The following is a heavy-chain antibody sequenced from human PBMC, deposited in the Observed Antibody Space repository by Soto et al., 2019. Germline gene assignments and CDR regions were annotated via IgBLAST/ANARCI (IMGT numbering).Heavy chain of an antibody. J-gene: IGHJ4*02. V-gene: IGHV3-23*01. CDR1: GFTFSNYA. CDR3: AKDLRLNTFGEFSD. D-gene: IGHD3-10*01. CDR2: ITSSGGNT. Sequence: EVQLLESGGGLVQPGGSLRLSCATSGFTFSNYAMNWVRQAPGRGLEWVSGITSSGGNTYYADSVKGRFTISRDNSKNTLYLQLNSLRAEDTAIYYCAKDLRLNTFGEFSDWGQGTLLTVSS.